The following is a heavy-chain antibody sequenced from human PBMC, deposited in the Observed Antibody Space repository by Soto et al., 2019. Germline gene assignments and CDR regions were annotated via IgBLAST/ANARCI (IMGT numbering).Heavy chain of an antibody. CDR3: ARGGTYLDAFDI. V-gene: IGHV3-30*03. D-gene: IGHD1-26*01. CDR1: GFTFSSYG. CDR2: ISYDGSNK. Sequence: QVQLVESGGGVVQPGRSLRLSCAASGFTFSSYGMHWVRQAPGKGLEWVAVISYDGSNKYYADSVKGRFTISRDNSKNTLYVQRNSLRAEDTAVYYWARGGTYLDAFDIWGQGTMVTVSS. J-gene: IGHJ3*02.